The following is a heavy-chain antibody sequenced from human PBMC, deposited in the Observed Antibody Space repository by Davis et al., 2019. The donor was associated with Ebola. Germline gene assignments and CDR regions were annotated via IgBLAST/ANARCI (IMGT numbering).Heavy chain of an antibody. CDR1: GFSFSRYS. CDR2: ISGSSHIT. V-gene: IGHV3-48*02. Sequence: GESLNISCAASGFSFSRYSMNWVRQAPGKGLEWVSYISGSSHITYYADSVQGRFTISRDNAKNSLYLQMNSLRDEDTAVYYCTRDAYSSSWSPTDDFDYWGQGTLVTVSS. J-gene: IGHJ4*02. D-gene: IGHD6-13*01. CDR3: TRDAYSSSWSPTDDFDY.